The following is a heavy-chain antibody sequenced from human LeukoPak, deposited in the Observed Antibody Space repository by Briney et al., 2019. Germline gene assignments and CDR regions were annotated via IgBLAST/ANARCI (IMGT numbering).Heavy chain of an antibody. J-gene: IGHJ4*02. CDR3: ARHESAVAGIFDY. D-gene: IGHD6-19*01. Sequence: SETLSLTCTVSGGSISSSGYYWGWIRQPPGKGLEWIGSIYYSGSTYYNPSLKSRVTISVDTSKNQFSLKLSSVTAADTAVYYCARHESAVAGIFDYWGQGTLVTVSS. CDR1: GGSISSSGYY. V-gene: IGHV4-39*01. CDR2: IYYSGST.